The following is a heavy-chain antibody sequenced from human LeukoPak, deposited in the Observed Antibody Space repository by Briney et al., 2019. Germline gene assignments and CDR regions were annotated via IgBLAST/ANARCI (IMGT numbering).Heavy chain of an antibody. V-gene: IGHV3-23*01. D-gene: IGHD2-2*01. J-gene: IGHJ4*02. Sequence: PGGSLRLSSAASGFTFSGYAMSSVRQAPGKGLEWVSAISGSGGITYYADSVKGRFTISRDNSKNTLYLQMTSLRAEDTAVYYCAKESKDIVVVGLFDYWGQGTLVTVSS. CDR2: ISGSGGIT. CDR1: GFTFSGYA. CDR3: AKESKDIVVVGLFDY.